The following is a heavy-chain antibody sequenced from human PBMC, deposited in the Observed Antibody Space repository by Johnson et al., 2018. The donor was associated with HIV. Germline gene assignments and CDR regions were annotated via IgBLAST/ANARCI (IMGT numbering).Heavy chain of an antibody. CDR1: GFTFSSYA. CDR2: ISYDGSNK. D-gene: IGHD3-9*01. CDR3: AREEGTDILTRGDAFDI. Sequence: QVLLVESGGGVVQPGRSLRLSCAASGFTFSSYAMHWVRQAPGKGLAWVAVISYDGSNKYYADSVKGRFTISRDNSKNTLYLQMNSLRAEDTAVYYCAREEGTDILTRGDAFDIWGQGTMVTVSS. J-gene: IGHJ3*02. V-gene: IGHV3-30*04.